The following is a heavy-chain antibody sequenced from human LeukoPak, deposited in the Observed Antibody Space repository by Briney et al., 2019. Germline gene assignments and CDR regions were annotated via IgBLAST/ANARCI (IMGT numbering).Heavy chain of an antibody. D-gene: IGHD3-22*01. Sequence: SGPTLVKPTQTLTLTCTFSGFSVTTSGVGVGWIRQSPGKGLEWLALIYGDENKRYSPSLKSRLTITKDTSKNLVVLKMTNMDPMDTATYFCTHGRAFYYDTTGYFPAFDYWGQGALVTVSS. CDR2: IYGDENK. V-gene: IGHV2-5*02. CDR1: GFSVTTSGVG. CDR3: THGRAFYYDTTGYFPAFDY. J-gene: IGHJ4*02.